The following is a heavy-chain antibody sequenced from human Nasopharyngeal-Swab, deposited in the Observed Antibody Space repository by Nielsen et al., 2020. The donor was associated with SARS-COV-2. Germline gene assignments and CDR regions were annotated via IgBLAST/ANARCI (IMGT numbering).Heavy chain of an antibody. CDR3: ARDTIFGLALYYYYGLGV. D-gene: IGHD3-3*01. Sequence: WVRQAPGQGLEWMGGINPNFGTTNYAHKFQDRAKITADQSTRTAYMELSSLRSDDTAVYYCARDTIFGLALYYYYGLGVWAKGPRSPSP. CDR2: INPNFGTT. J-gene: IGHJ6*02. V-gene: IGHV1-69*01.